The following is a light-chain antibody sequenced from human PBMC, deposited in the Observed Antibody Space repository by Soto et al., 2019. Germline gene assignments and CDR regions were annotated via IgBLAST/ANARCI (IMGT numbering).Light chain of an antibody. Sequence: EIVLTQSPATLSLSPGERTTLSCRASQSVSSYLAWYQQKPGQAPRLLIYDASNTATGIPARFSSSGSGTDFTLTISSLEPEDFAVYYCQKRSNWTLTLGGGTKVDI. V-gene: IGKV3-11*01. J-gene: IGKJ4*01. CDR3: QKRSNWTLT. CDR1: QSVSSY. CDR2: DAS.